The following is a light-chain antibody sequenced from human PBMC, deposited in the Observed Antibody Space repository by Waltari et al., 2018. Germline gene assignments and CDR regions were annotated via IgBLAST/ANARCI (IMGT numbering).Light chain of an antibody. CDR3: QQYRSTLWT. CDR2: WAS. V-gene: IGKV4-1*01. Sequence: DIVMTQSPDSLAVSLGERATINCKSSQSVVFSTNNKHYLARYQQKTGQPPKLLFYWASTRESVVPDRFGGSGSGTDFTLTISSLQAEDVAVYYCQQYRSTLWTFGQGTRVEIK. J-gene: IGKJ1*01. CDR1: QSVVFSTNNKHY.